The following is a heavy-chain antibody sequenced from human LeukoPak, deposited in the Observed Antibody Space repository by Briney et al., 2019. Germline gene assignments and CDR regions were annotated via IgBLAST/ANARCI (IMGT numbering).Heavy chain of an antibody. Sequence: PSETLSLTCTVSGGSISSGDYYWSWIRQPPGKGLEWIAYMYYSGSTYYNPSLKSRVTMSADTSKNQLSLKLSSVTAADTAVYYCASVMGTDINSSHYYYMDVWGKGTTVTVSS. D-gene: IGHD6-6*01. V-gene: IGHV4-30-4*02. J-gene: IGHJ6*03. CDR2: MYYSGST. CDR3: ASVMGTDINSSHYYYMDV. CDR1: GGSISSGDYY.